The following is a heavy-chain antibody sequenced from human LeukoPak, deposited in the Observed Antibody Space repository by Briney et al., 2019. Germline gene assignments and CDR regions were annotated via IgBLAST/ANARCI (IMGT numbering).Heavy chain of an antibody. CDR2: IWYDGSNK. D-gene: IGHD1-14*01. V-gene: IGHV3-33*01. CDR3: ARDQEPTSNWFDP. J-gene: IGHJ5*02. Sequence: SGGSLRLSCAASGFTFSSYGMHWVRQAPGKGLEWVAVIWYDGSNKYYADSVEGQFTISRDNSKNTLYLQMNSLRAEDTAVYYCARDQEPTSNWFDPWGQGTLVTVSS. CDR1: GFTFSSYG.